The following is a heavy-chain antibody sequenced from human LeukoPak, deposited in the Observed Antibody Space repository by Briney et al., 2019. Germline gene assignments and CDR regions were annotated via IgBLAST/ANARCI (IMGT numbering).Heavy chain of an antibody. Sequence: GRSLRLSCAASGFTFTDYSMHWVRQAPGKGLEWVAVISFDGINKYYADFVKGRFTISRDTSKDTLYLQMNSLRAEDTAVYYCASLDSSGDWGQGTLVTVSS. CDR1: GFTFTDYS. CDR3: ASLDSSGD. D-gene: IGHD3-22*01. V-gene: IGHV3-30-3*01. J-gene: IGHJ4*02. CDR2: ISFDGINK.